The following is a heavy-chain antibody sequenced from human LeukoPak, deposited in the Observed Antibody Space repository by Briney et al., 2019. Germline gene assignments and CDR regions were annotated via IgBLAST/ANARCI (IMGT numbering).Heavy chain of an antibody. J-gene: IGHJ4*02. D-gene: IGHD3-10*01. CDR1: GFTFSSYS. V-gene: IGHV3-21*01. Sequence: GGSLRLSCAASGFTFSSYSMNWVRQAPGKGLEWVSSISSSSSYIYYADSVRGRFTISRDNAKNLLYLQMNSLRAEDTAVYYCARDQTVWFGELLDYWGQGTLVTVSS. CDR3: ARDQTVWFGELLDY. CDR2: ISSSSSYI.